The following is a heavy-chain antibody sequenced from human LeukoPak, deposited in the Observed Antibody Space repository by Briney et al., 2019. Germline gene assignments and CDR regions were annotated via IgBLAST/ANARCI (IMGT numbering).Heavy chain of an antibody. D-gene: IGHD3-10*01. J-gene: IGHJ6*02. V-gene: IGHV1-2*02. CDR1: GYTFTGYY. Sequence: ASVKVSCMASGYTFTGYYMHWVRQAPGQGLEWMGWINPNSGGTNYAQKLQGRVTMTRDTSISTAYTELSRLRSDDTAVYYCARDVPPITMVRGVVKYYYGMDVWGQGTTVTVSS. CDR3: ARDVPPITMVRGVVKYYYGMDV. CDR2: INPNSGGT.